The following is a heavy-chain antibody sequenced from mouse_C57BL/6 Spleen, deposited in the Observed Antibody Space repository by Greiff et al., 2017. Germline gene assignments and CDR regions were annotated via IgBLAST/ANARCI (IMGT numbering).Heavy chain of an antibody. J-gene: IGHJ3*01. D-gene: IGHD2-4*01. CDR1: GFSLTSYG. CDR2: IWSGGST. CDR3: ARKRAYYDYDGGFAY. V-gene: IGHV2-2*01. Sequence: QVQLKESGPGLVQPSQSLSITCTVSGFSLTSYGVHWVRQSPGKGLEWLGVIWSGGSTAYNAAFISRLSISKDNSKSQVFFKMNSLQADDTAIYYCARKRAYYDYDGGFAYWGQGTLVTVSA.